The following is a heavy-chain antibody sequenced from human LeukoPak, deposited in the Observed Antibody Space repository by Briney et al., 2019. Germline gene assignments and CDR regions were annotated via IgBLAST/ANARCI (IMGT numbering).Heavy chain of an antibody. CDR1: GGSMRSHY. CDR2: IYYSGNT. CDR3: ARIAGTGTE. D-gene: IGHD6-13*01. V-gene: IGHV4-59*11. Sequence: SETLSLTCTVSGGSMRSHYWSWIRQSPGKGLEWIGHIYYSGNTNYNPSLKSRVAISIDTSKNQFSLKLNTVTAADTAVYYCARIAGTGTEWGQGALVTVSS. J-gene: IGHJ4*02.